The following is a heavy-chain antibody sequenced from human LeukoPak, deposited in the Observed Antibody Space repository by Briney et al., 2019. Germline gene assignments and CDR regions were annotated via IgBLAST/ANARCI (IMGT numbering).Heavy chain of an antibody. J-gene: IGHJ4*02. D-gene: IGHD3-22*01. CDR1: GFTVSSNY. CDR3: ARKFQSLYYYDSSGYYSL. Sequence: GGSLRLSCAASGFTVSSNYMSWVRQAPGKRLEWVSVIYSGGSTYYADSVKGRFTISRDNSKNTLYLQMNSLRAEDTAVYYCARKFQSLYYYDSSGYYSLWGQGTLVTVSS. V-gene: IGHV3-66*02. CDR2: IYSGGST.